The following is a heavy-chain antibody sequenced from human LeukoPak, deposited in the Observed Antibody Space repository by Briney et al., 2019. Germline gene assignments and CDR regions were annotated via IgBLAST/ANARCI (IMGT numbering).Heavy chain of an antibody. CDR3: AREPDYSNYDY. V-gene: IGHV3-7*01. CDR2: IKQDGSEK. D-gene: IGHD4-11*01. Sequence: PGGSLRLSCAASGFTFSSYWVSWVRQAPGKGLEWVANIKQDGSEKYYVDSVKGRFTISRDNAKNSLYLQMNSLRAEDTAVYYCAREPDYSNYDYWGQGTLVTVSS. CDR1: GFTFSSYW. J-gene: IGHJ4*02.